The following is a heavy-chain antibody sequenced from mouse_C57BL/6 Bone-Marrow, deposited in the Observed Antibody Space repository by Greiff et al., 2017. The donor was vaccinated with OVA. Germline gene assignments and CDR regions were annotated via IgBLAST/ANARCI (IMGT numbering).Heavy chain of an antibody. V-gene: IGHV5-4*03. CDR3: ARWLLLFDY. Sequence: EVKLVESGGGLVKPGGSLKLSCAASGFTFSSYAMSWVRQTPEKRLEWVATISDGGSYTYYPDNVKGRFTISRDNAKNNLYLQMSHLKSEDTAMDYCARWLLLFDYWGRGTTLTVTS. CDR1: GFTFSSYA. J-gene: IGHJ2*01. D-gene: IGHD2-3*01. CDR2: ISDGGSYT.